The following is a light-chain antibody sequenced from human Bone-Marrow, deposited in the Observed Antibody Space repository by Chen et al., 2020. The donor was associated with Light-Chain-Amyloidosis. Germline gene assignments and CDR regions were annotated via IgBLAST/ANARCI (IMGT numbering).Light chain of an antibody. Sequence: SYELTQPPSVSVYPGQTERITCSGDDLPTKYAYWYQQKPGQAPVLVIHRDTERPSGISERFSCSSSGTTATLTISGVQAEDEADYHCQSADSSGTYEVIFGVVTKLTVL. CDR3: QSADSSGTYEVI. CDR2: RDT. CDR1: DLPTKY. J-gene: IGLJ2*01. V-gene: IGLV3-25*03.